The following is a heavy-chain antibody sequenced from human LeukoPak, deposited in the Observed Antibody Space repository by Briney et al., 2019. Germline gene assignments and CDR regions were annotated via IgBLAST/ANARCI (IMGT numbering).Heavy chain of an antibody. J-gene: IGHJ3*02. CDR1: GFTFSSYA. V-gene: IGHV3-30-3*01. D-gene: IGHD1-26*01. CDR3: ARELPRGSYGAFDI. CDR2: ISYDGSNK. Sequence: GGSLRLSCAASGFTFSSYAMHWVRQAPGKGLEWVAVISYDGSNKYYADSVKGRFTISRDNSKNTLYLQMNSLRAEDTAVYYCARELPRGSYGAFDIWGQVTMVTVSS.